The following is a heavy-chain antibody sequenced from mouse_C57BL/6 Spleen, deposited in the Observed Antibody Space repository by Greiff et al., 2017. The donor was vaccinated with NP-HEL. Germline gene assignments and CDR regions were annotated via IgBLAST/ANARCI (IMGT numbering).Heavy chain of an antibody. J-gene: IGHJ4*01. D-gene: IGHD2-2*01. Sequence: EVNVVESEGGLVQPGSSMKLSCTASGFTFSDYYMAWVRQVPEKGLEWVANINYDGSSTYYLDSLKSRFIISRDNAKNILYLQMSSMKSEDTATYYCARDYGYDVYAMDYWGQGTSVTVSS. CDR2: INYDGSST. V-gene: IGHV5-16*01. CDR1: GFTFSDYY. CDR3: ARDYGYDVYAMDY.